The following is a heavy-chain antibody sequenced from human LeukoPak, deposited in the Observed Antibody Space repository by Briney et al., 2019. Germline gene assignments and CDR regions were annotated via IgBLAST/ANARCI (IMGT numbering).Heavy chain of an antibody. V-gene: IGHV4-4*07. D-gene: IGHD2-2*01. J-gene: IGHJ4*02. CDR3: ATTNCSSTSCYLGY. CDR1: GGSISSYY. CDR2: IYTSGST. Sequence: PSETLSLTCTVSGGSISSYYWSWIRQPAGKGLEWIGRIYTSGSTNYNPSLKSRVTMSVDTSKNQFSLKLSSVTAADTAVYYCATTNCSSTSCYLGYWGQGTLVTVSS.